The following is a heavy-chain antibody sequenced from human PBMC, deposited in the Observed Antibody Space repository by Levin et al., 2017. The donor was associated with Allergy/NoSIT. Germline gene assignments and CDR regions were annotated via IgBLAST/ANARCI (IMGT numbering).Heavy chain of an antibody. CDR1: GFTFSNYW. J-gene: IGHJ5*02. CDR3: AREDYDFWSAFYP. D-gene: IGHD3-3*01. V-gene: IGHV3-7*01. Sequence: GESLKISCAASGFTFSNYWMSWVRQAPGKGLEWVANIKQDGSEKFYVDSVKGRFTISRDNAKNSLYLHMNSLRAEDTAVYFCAREDYDFWSAFYPWGQGTLVTVSS. CDR2: IKQDGSEK.